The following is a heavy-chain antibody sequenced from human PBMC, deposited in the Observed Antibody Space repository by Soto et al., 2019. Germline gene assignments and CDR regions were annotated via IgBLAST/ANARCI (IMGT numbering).Heavy chain of an antibody. CDR3: TTGSYDSSGYYFSDFDY. CDR2: IKSKTDGGTT. CDR1: GFTFSNAW. V-gene: IGHV3-15*07. D-gene: IGHD3-22*01. J-gene: IGHJ4*02. Sequence: GGSLRLSCAASGFTFSNAWMNWVRQAPGKGLEWVGRIKSKTDGGTTDYAAPVKGRFTISRDDSKNTLYLQMNSLKTEDTAVYYCTTGSYDSSGYYFSDFDYWGQGTLVTVSS.